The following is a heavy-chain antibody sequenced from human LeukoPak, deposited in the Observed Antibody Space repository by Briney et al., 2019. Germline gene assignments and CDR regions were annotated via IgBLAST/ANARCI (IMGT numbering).Heavy chain of an antibody. Sequence: GGSLRLSCAASGFTFSSFGMSWVRQAPGKGLEWVSAISTGGGSTYYADSVKGRFTISRDNSKNTLYLQMNSLRAEDTAVYYCAKCDYYYYMDVWGKGTTVTVSS. V-gene: IGHV3-23*01. CDR2: ISTGGGST. CDR1: GFTFSSFG. CDR3: AKCDYYYYMDV. J-gene: IGHJ6*03.